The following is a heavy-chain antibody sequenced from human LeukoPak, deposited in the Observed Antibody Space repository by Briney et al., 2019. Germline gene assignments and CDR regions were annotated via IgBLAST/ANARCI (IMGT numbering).Heavy chain of an antibody. V-gene: IGHV3-23*01. J-gene: IGHJ4*02. CDR1: GFTFSSYA. D-gene: IGHD3-9*01. Sequence: PGGSLRLSCAASGFTFSSYAMSGVRQAPGKGLEWVSVISGSGGSTSYADSVKGRFTVSRDNSKNMLYLQMNSLRAEDTAVYYCAKDYDTLTGYYSLIDYWGQGTLVTVSS. CDR2: ISGSGGST. CDR3: AKDYDTLTGYYSLIDY.